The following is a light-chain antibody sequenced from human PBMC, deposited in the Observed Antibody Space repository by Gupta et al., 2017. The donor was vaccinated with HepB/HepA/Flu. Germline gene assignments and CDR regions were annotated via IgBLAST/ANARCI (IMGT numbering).Light chain of an antibody. CDR1: QSISSW. J-gene: IGKJ1*01. V-gene: IGKV1-5*03. Sequence: DIQMTQSPSTLPASVGARVTITCRASQSISSWLAWYQQKPGKAPKLLIYKASSLESGVPSRFSGSGAGTEFTLTISSLQPDDFATYYCQQYNSYPWTFGQGTKVETK. CDR2: KAS. CDR3: QQYNSYPWT.